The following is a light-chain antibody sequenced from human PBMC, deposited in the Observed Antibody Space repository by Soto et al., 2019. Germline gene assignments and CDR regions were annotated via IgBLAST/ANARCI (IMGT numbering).Light chain of an antibody. CDR3: SSCTRSSTI. Sequence: QSALTQPASVSGSPGQSITISCSGTNSDIGSYNYVSWYQHHPGRAPQLLIYDVSYRPSGISNRFSGSKSGNTASLTISGLQAEDEADYYCSSCTRSSTIFGGGTKLTVL. CDR1: NSDIGSYNY. J-gene: IGLJ2*01. V-gene: IGLV2-14*03. CDR2: DVS.